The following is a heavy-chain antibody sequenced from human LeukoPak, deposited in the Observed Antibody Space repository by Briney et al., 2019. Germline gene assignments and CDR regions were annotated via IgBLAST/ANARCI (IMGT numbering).Heavy chain of an antibody. CDR2: INPNSGGT. D-gene: IGHD3-10*02. CDR3: ARVGLLIGSGSSLAY. V-gene: IGHV1-2*02. J-gene: IGHJ4*02. Sequence: ASVKVSCKASGYTFTGYYMHWVRQAPGQGLEWMGWINPNSGGTNYAQKFQGRVTMTRDTSISTAYMELSRLTSDDTAVYYCARVGLLIGSGSSLAYWGQGTLVTVSS. CDR1: GYTFTGYY.